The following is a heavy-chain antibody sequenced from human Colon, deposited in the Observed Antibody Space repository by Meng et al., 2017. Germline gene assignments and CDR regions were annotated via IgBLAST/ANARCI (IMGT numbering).Heavy chain of an antibody. CDR3: AREQIFGDIKDPYYYYGMGV. CDR1: GGSISSYY. CDR2: IYYSGST. V-gene: IGHV4-59*01. J-gene: IGHJ6*01. D-gene: IGHD3-10*01. Sequence: SETLSLTCTVSGGSISSYYWSWIRQPPGKGLEWIGYIYYSGSTNYNPSLKSRVTISVDTSKNQFSLKLSSVTAADTAVYYCAREQIFGDIKDPYYYYGMGVWGPGNRVNGSS.